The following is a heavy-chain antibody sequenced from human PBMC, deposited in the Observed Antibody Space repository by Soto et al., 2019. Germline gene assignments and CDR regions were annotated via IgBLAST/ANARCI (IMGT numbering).Heavy chain of an antibody. CDR3: ARDPKSRGSGSYYKRYYYYYMDV. CDR2: INAGNGNT. CDR1: GYTFTSYA. Sequence: QVQLVQSGAEVKKPGASVKVSCKASGYTFTSYAMHWVRQAPGQRLEWMGWINAGNGNTKYSQKFQGRVTITRDTSASTAYMELSSLRSEDTAVYYCARDPKSRGSGSYYKRYYYYYMDVWGKGTTVTVSS. D-gene: IGHD3-10*01. V-gene: IGHV1-3*01. J-gene: IGHJ6*03.